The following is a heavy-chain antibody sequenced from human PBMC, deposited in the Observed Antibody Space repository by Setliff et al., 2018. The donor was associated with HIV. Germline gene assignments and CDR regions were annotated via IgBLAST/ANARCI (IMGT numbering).Heavy chain of an antibody. CDR2: INHSGIT. Sequence: LSLTCAVHGASFSGYYWAWIRQSPGTGLEWIGEINHSGITNYNPTLKSRVTISTDTSKNQFSLRLNSVTAADTAVYYCARVRLRVPPSIFDYWGQGALVTVSS. D-gene: IGHD2-2*01. CDR1: GASFSGYY. V-gene: IGHV4-34*01. CDR3: ARVRLRVPPSIFDY. J-gene: IGHJ4*02.